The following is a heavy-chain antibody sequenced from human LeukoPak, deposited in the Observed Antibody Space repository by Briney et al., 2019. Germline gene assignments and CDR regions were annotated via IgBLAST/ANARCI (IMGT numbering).Heavy chain of an antibody. CDR1: GGSISSYY. J-gene: IGHJ4*02. V-gene: IGHV4-59*01. CDR2: IYYSGST. CDR3: ARDYGDFHFDY. Sequence: SETLSLTCTVSGGSISSYYWSWLRQPPGKGLERIGYIYYSGSTNYNPSLKSRVTISVDTSKNQFSLKLSSVTAADTAVYYCARDYGDFHFDYWGQGTLVTVSS. D-gene: IGHD4-17*01.